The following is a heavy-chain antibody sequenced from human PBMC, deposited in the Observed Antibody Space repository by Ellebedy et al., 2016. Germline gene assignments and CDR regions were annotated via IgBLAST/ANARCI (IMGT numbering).Heavy chain of an antibody. CDR3: AKGRWLTDRSLDY. V-gene: IGHV3-23*01. CDR1: GFTFSSYA. CDR2: ISGSGGST. Sequence: GESLKISCAASGFTFSSYAMSWVRQAPGKGLEWVSAISGSGGSTYYADSVKGRFTISRDNSKNTLYLQMNSLRAEDTAVYYCAKGRWLTDRSLDYWGQGTLVTVSS. J-gene: IGHJ4*02. D-gene: IGHD4-23*01.